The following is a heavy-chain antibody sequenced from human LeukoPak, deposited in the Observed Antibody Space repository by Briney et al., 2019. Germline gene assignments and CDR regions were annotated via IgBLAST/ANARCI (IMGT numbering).Heavy chain of an antibody. CDR2: IWNDGSNR. Sequence: PGGSLRLSCAASGFTFSHYGMHWVRQVPGRGLEWVAVIWNDGSNRYYADSVKGRFTISRDNSQNTVYLQMNSLRAEDTAVYYCAKDAQRGFDYSNSLEYWGQGTLVTVSS. D-gene: IGHD4-11*01. J-gene: IGHJ4*02. V-gene: IGHV3-33*06. CDR3: AKDAQRGFDYSNSLEY. CDR1: GFTFSHYG.